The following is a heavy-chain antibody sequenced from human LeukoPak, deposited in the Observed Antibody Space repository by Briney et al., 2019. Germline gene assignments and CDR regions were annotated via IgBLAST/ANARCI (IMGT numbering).Heavy chain of an antibody. CDR2: IKSKANGETT. J-gene: IGHJ5*02. CDR3: ATYTSSLVGNRGSS. CDR1: GFTFSNAW. D-gene: IGHD1-26*01. Sequence: GGSLRLSCAASGFTFSNAWMSWVRQAPGKGLEWVGRIKSKANGETTDYAAPVKGRFTVSRDDSKNTLYLQMNSLNTEDTAVYYCATYTSSLVGNRGSSWGQGTLVTVSS. V-gene: IGHV3-15*01.